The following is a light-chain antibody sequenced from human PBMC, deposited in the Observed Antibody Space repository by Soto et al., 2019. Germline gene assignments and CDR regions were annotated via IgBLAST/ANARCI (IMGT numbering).Light chain of an antibody. CDR1: ESVSDNY. CDR3: QHYGYSQLT. Sequence: EIVLTQSPGTLSLSPGERATLSCRAIESVSDNYLAWYQQRSGQAPRLVICGASSRASAVPDRFSGSGSGADFTPTIRRLEPEDFGVYYCQHYGYSQLTFGGGTKVDI. V-gene: IGKV3-20*01. CDR2: GAS. J-gene: IGKJ4*01.